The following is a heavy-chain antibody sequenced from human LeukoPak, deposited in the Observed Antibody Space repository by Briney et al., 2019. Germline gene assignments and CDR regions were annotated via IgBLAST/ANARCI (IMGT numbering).Heavy chain of an antibody. CDR1: VGSISSSSYH. D-gene: IGHD6-19*01. CDR3: ATIAVAGTEDYHYYYMDV. J-gene: IGHJ6*03. V-gene: IGHV4-39*07. CDR2: IYYSGTT. Sequence: PSETLSLTCTVSVGSISSSSYHWGWIRQPPGKGLEWIASIYYSGTTYYNPSLKSRVTISVDTSKNQFSLKLNSVTAADTAVYYCATIAVAGTEDYHYYYMDVWGNGTTVTVSS.